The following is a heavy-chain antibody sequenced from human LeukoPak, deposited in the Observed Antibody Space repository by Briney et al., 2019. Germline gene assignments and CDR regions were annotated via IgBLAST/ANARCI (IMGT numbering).Heavy chain of an antibody. V-gene: IGHV3-21*01. Sequence: EGSLRLSCATSGFTFTSVSMSWVRQAPGKGLEWVAFIGHVAGDIFYADSVKGRFNISRDDAKGSVYLQMNSLRAEDTAVYYCARDPFTMVRGVPGIYWGQGTLVTVSS. J-gene: IGHJ4*02. CDR3: ARDPFTMVRGVPGIY. CDR2: IGHVAGDI. D-gene: IGHD3-10*01. CDR1: GFTFTSVS.